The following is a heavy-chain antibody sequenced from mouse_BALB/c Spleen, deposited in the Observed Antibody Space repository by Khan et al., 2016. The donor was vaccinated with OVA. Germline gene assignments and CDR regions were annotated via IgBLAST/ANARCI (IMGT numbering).Heavy chain of an antibody. D-gene: IGHD1-2*01. CDR3: ARRNYFGYTFAY. J-gene: IGHJ3*01. CDR2: ISPGSGDT. Sequence: QVQLQQSGAELARPGASVKLSCKASGYTFTDYYINWVKQRTGQGLEWIGEISPGSGDTYYNEKFKGTATLTADKSSTTAYMQLSSLTSEASAVDFCARRNYFGYTFAYWGQGTLVTVSA. V-gene: IGHV1-77*01. CDR1: GYTFTDYY.